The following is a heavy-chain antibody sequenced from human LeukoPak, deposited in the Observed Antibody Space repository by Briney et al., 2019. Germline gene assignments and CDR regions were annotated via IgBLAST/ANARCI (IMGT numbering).Heavy chain of an antibody. CDR2: INPGSGAT. V-gene: IGHV1-46*01. CDR1: GYTFTRHY. D-gene: IGHD2-8*01. J-gene: IGHJ3*02. CDR3: ARDGLYCTNGVCSSDI. Sequence: ASVKVSCKASGYTFTRHYMNWVRQAPGQGLEWMGKINPGSGATGYAQKFQGRVTMTRDTSTSTVYMELTSLRSADTAVYFCARDGLYCTNGVCSSDIWGQGTLVTVSS.